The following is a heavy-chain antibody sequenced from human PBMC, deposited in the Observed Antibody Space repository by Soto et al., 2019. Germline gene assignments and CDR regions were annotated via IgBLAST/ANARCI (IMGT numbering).Heavy chain of an antibody. CDR1: EFSFSNYA. CDR3: ARVMNEYSNYGSAGGFDY. Sequence: PGGSLRLFCAASEFSFSNYAMHWGREAPGKGLEWVAVISYDGDNKYYADSVKGRFTLSRDNSKNTLYLQTNSLRAEDTAVYYCARVMNEYSNYGSAGGFDYWGQGILVTV. D-gene: IGHD4-4*01. V-gene: IGHV3-30-3*01. J-gene: IGHJ4*02. CDR2: ISYDGDNK.